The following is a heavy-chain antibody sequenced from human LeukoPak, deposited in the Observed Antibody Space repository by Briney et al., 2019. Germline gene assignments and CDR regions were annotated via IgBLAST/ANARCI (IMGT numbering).Heavy chain of an antibody. CDR1: GGSISSGGYY. CDR3: ARIAMGYSSGYYYDY. V-gene: IGHV4-30-2*01. J-gene: IGHJ4*02. Sequence: PSQTLSLTCTASGGSISSGGYYWSWIRQPPGKGLEWIGYIYHSGSTYYNPSLKSRVTISVVRSKNQFSLKLSSVTAADTAVYYCARIAMGYSSGYYYDYWGQGTLVTVSS. D-gene: IGHD3-22*01. CDR2: IYHSGST.